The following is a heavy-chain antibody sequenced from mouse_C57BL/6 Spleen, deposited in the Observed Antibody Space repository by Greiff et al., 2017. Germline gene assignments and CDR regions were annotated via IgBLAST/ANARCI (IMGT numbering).Heavy chain of an antibody. Sequence: QVQLQQPGAELVMPGASVQLSCKASGYTFTSYWMHWVKQRPGQGLEWIGEMDPSDSYTNYNQKFKGKSTLTVDKSSSTAYMQLSSLTSEDSAVYYCARERDSSGYVAMDYWGQGTSVTVSS. D-gene: IGHD3-2*02. V-gene: IGHV1-69*01. CDR2: MDPSDSYT. J-gene: IGHJ4*01. CDR3: ARERDSSGYVAMDY. CDR1: GYTFTSYW.